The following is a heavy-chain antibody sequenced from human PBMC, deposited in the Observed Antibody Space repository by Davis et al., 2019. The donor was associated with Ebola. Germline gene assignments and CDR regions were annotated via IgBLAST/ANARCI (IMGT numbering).Heavy chain of an antibody. CDR3: AKEVERFGELLGWFDP. CDR2: ISYDGSNK. CDR1: GFTFSSYG. J-gene: IGHJ5*02. D-gene: IGHD3-10*01. V-gene: IGHV3-30*18. Sequence: GESLKISCAASGFTFSSYGMHWVRQAPGKGLEWVAVISYDGSNKYYADSVKGRFTISRDNSKNTLYLQMNSLRAEDTAVYYCAKEVERFGELLGWFDPWGQGALVTVSS.